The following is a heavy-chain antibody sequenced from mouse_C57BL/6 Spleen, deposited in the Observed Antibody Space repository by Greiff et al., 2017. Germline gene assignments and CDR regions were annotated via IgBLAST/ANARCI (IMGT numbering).Heavy chain of an antibody. CDR2: IDPSDSET. CDR1: GYTFTSYW. Sequence: QVQLQQPGAELVRPGSSVKLSCKASGYTFTSYWMHWVKQRPIQGLEWIGNIDPSDSETHYNQKFKDKATLTVDKSSSTAYMQLSSLTSEDSAVYYCARWGGSSYVGFAYWGQGTLVTVSA. D-gene: IGHD1-1*01. CDR3: ARWGGSSYVGFAY. J-gene: IGHJ3*01. V-gene: IGHV1-52*01.